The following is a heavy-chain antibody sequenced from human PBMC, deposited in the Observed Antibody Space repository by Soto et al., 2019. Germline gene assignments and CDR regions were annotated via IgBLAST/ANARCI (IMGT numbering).Heavy chain of an antibody. CDR2: IQSGGPT. V-gene: IGHV3-66*01. Sequence: EVHLVESGGGLVQPGGSLRLSCAASGFTVSSKYMSWVRQAPGKGLEWVSLIQSGGPTYYADSVKGRFTISRDTSENTLHLKMDSLRDEDTAVYYCARDDVLCDGGRCYGVPLDVWGKGNTVTVSS. D-gene: IGHD2-15*01. CDR1: GFTVSSKY. CDR3: ARDDVLCDGGRCYGVPLDV. J-gene: IGHJ6*04.